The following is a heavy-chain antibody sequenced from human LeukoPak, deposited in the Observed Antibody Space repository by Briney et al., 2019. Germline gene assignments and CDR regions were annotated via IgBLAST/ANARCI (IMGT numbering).Heavy chain of an antibody. CDR1: GFTFSSYS. J-gene: IGHJ1*01. D-gene: IGHD6-13*01. CDR3: ATQEIGGSSTWTRSEYSQF. V-gene: IGHV3-21*01. CDR2: ISSSSSYI. Sequence: GGSLRLSCAASGFTFSSYSMNWVRQAPGKGLEWVSSISSSSSYIYYADSVKGRFTISRDNAKNSLYLQMNSLRAEDTAIYYCATQEIGGSSTWTRSEYSQFWGLGALVTVSS.